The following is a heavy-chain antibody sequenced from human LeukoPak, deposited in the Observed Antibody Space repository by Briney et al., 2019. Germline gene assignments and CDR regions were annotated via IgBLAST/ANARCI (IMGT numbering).Heavy chain of an antibody. V-gene: IGHV5-51*01. CDR1: GYRFTNYW. CDR2: IYPGDSDT. J-gene: IGHJ4*02. D-gene: IGHD1-26*01. CDR3: VRVYSGSYSIEY. Sequence: KDGESLKISCEGSGYRFTNYWIGWVRQMSAKGLEWMGVIYPGDSDTRYSPSFQGQVTISVGKSSSTAYLQWSSLKASDTAMYYCVRVYSGSYSIEYWGQGTLVSVSS.